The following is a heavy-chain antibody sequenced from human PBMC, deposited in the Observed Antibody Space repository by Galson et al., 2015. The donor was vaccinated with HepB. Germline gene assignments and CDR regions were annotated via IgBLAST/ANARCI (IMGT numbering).Heavy chain of an antibody. CDR3: ARDKGELGMVGRVLDY. Sequence: CAISGDSVSSNSAAWNWIRQSPSRGLEWLGRTYYRSKWYNDYAVSVKSRITINPDTSKNQFSLQLNSVTPEDTAVCYCARDKGELGMVGRVLDYWGQGTLVTVPS. V-gene: IGHV6-1*01. CDR1: GDSVSSNSAA. J-gene: IGHJ4*02. D-gene: IGHD7-27*01. CDR2: TYYRSKWYN.